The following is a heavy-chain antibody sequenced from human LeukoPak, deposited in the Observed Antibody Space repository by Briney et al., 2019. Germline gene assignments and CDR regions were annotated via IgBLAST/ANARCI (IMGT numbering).Heavy chain of an antibody. D-gene: IGHD3-10*01. V-gene: IGHV4-4*07. Sequence: PSDTLSLTCTVSGGSISSYYWSWIRQPPGKGLEWIGRIYASGTITYNPSLESRVSMSVDTSKNQFSLNLSSVTAADTALYYCARDSGTTGEVKFDPWGQGTLVTVSS. CDR1: GGSISSYY. CDR2: IYASGTI. CDR3: ARDSGTTGEVKFDP. J-gene: IGHJ5*02.